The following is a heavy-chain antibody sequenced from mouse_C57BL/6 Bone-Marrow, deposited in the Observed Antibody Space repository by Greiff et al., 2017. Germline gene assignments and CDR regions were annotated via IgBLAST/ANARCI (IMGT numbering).Heavy chain of an antibody. CDR2: IYPGNSDT. D-gene: IGHD1-1*01. Sequence: EVQLQQSGTVLARPGASVKMSCKTSGYTFTSYWMHWVKQRPGQGLEWIGAIYPGNSDTSYNQKFKGKAILTAVTSASTAYMELSSLTNEDSAVYYCTGDYYGSRSGYWGQGTTLTVSS. CDR1: GYTFTSYW. J-gene: IGHJ2*01. V-gene: IGHV1-5*01. CDR3: TGDYYGSRSGY.